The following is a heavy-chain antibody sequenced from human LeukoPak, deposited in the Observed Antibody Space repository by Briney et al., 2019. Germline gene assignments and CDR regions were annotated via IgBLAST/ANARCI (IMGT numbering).Heavy chain of an antibody. CDR2: ISSSSSTI. D-gene: IGHD6-13*01. J-gene: IGHJ4*02. CDR1: GFTFSTHS. V-gene: IGHV3-48*01. CDR3: ASIPGYSSSFDA. Sequence: GGSLRLSCAASGFTFSTHSMNWVRQAPGKGLEWVSYISSSSSTIYYADSVKGRFTISRDNAKNSLYLQMNSLRAEDTAVYYCASIPGYSSSFDAWGQGTLVTVSS.